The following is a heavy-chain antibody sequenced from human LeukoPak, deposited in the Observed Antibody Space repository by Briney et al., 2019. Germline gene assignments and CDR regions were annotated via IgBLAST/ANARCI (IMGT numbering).Heavy chain of an antibody. J-gene: IGHJ4*02. CDR2: IYYSGST. Sequence: PSETLSLTCTVSGGSISSSSYYWGWIRQSPGKGLEWIGSIYYSGSTYYNPSLKSRVTISVDTSKDQFSLKLSSVTAADTAVYYCARVWGYSSAWYSMDYWGQGTLVTVSS. CDR3: ARVWGYSSAWYSMDY. CDR1: GGSISSSSYY. V-gene: IGHV4-39*07. D-gene: IGHD6-19*01.